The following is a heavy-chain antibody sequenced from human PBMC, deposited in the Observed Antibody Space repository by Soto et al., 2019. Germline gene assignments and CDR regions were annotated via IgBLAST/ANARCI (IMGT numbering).Heavy chain of an antibody. CDR3: ASRYGATLDY. V-gene: IGHV4-59*08. J-gene: IGHJ4*02. CDR1: GGSISNYY. D-gene: IGHD3-16*02. CDR2: SYYSGST. Sequence: QVQLQESGPGLVKPSETLSLTCTVSGGSISNYYWSWIRQPPGKGLEWIGYSYYSGSTNNNPSHKSRVTISLDTSTNQFSLKLSSVSAADSAVYYCASRYGATLDYWGQGTLVTVSS.